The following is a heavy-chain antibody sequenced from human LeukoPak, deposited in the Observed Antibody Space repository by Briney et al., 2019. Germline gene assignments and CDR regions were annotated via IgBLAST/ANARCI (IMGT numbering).Heavy chain of an antibody. D-gene: IGHD6-13*01. Sequence: ASVKVSCKASGYTFTGYYMHWVRQAPGRGLEWMGWINPNSSGTNYAQKFQGRVTMTRDTSISTAYMELSRLRSDDTAVYYCARVPRGVAAGYYFDCWGQGILVTVSS. CDR3: ARVPRGVAAGYYFDC. CDR1: GYTFTGYY. J-gene: IGHJ4*02. V-gene: IGHV1-2*02. CDR2: INPNSSGT.